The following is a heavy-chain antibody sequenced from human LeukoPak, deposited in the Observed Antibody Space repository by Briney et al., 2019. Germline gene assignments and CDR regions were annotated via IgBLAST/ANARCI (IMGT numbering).Heavy chain of an antibody. V-gene: IGHV4-59*01. J-gene: IGHJ4*02. CDR2: IYYSGST. CDR1: GGSISSYY. CDR3: ARVRGSTADY. D-gene: IGHD3-10*01. Sequence: SETLSLTCTVSGGSISSYYWSWIRQRRGRGLEWIGYIYYSGSTNYNPSLKSRVTISVDTSKNQFSLKLSSVTAADTAVYYCARVRGSTADYWGQGTLVTVSS.